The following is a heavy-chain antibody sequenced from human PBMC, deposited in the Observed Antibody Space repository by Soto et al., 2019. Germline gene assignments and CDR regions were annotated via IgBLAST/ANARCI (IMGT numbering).Heavy chain of an antibody. Sequence: EWIGYIYYSGSTNYNPSLKSRVTISVDTSENQFSLRLSSVTAADTAVYYCARVPARYYDFWSGSRAFDIWGQGTMVTVS. D-gene: IGHD3-3*01. V-gene: IGHV4-59*01. CDR3: ARVPARYYDFWSGSRAFDI. J-gene: IGHJ3*02. CDR2: IYYSGST.